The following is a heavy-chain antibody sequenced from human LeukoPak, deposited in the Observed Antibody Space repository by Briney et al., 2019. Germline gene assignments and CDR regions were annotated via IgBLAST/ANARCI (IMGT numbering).Heavy chain of an antibody. J-gene: IGHJ6*02. CDR3: ARSGFGVLYYYGMDV. D-gene: IGHD3-10*01. Sequence: PGGSLRLSCAASGFTFGSSAMSWVRQAPGKGLEWVSAITGSGTYTYYADSVKGRFTISRDNSKNTLYLQMNSLRAEDTAVYYCARSGFGVLYYYGMDVWGQGTTVTVSS. CDR1: GFTFGSSA. V-gene: IGHV3-23*01. CDR2: ITGSGTYT.